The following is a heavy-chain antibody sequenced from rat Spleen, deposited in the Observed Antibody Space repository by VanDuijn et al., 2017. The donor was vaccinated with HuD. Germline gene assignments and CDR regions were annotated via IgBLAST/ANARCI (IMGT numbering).Heavy chain of an antibody. CDR1: GYSITSSYR. Sequence: EVQLQESGPGLVKPSQSLSLTCSVTGYSITSSYRWNWIRKFPGNKLEWMGYINSEGTTNYNPSLKSRISITRDTSKNQFFLQVNSVTTEDTATYYCARLQLDWYFDFWGQGVMVPVSS. D-gene: IGHD1-10*01. V-gene: IGHV3-3*01. J-gene: IGHJ2*01. CDR3: ARLQLDWYFDF. CDR2: INSEGTT.